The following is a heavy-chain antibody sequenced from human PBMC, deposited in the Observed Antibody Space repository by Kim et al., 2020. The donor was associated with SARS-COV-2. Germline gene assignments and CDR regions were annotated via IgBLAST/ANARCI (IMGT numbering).Heavy chain of an antibody. J-gene: IGHJ6*03. Sequence: GGSLRLSCAASGFIFDDYAMHWVRQAPGKGLEWVSLIRSDGASTYYADSVKGRFTFSRDNGKNSLYLQMNGLRPEDTALYYCAKDGLPQVPYHYLDVWG. CDR2: IRSDGAST. CDR3: AKDGLPQVPYHYLDV. CDR1: GFIFDDYA. V-gene: IGHV3-43*02.